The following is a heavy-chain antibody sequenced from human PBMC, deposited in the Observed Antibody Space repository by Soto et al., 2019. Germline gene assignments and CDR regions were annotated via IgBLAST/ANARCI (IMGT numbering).Heavy chain of an antibody. CDR3: TAPDIVLMVYAILTRMDV. CDR1: GFTFSNAW. Sequence: EVQLVESGGGLVKPGGSLRLSCAASGFTFSNAWMNWVRQAPGKGLEWVGRIKSKTDGGTTDYAAPVKGRFTISRDDSKNTLYLQMNSLKTEDTAVYYCTAPDIVLMVYAILTRMDVWGQGTTVTVSS. J-gene: IGHJ6*02. CDR2: IKSKTDGGTT. D-gene: IGHD2-8*01. V-gene: IGHV3-15*07.